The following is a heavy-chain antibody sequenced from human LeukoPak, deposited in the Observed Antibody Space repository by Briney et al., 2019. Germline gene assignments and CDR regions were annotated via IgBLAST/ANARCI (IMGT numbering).Heavy chain of an antibody. V-gene: IGHV3-30*02. D-gene: IGHD6-13*01. J-gene: IGHJ3*02. CDR2: IRYDGSNK. CDR3: AREKGYSSSWYYAFDI. CDR1: GFTFSSYG. Sequence: GGSLRLSCAASGFTFSSYGMHWVRQAPGKGLEWVAFIRYDGSNKYYADSVKGRFTISRDNSKNTLYLRMNSLRAEDTAVYYCAREKGYSSSWYYAFDIWGQGTMVTVSS.